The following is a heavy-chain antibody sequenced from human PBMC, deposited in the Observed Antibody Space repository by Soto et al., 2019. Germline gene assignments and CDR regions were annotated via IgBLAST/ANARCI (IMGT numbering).Heavy chain of an antibody. CDR1: GYTFTSYY. D-gene: IGHD6-6*01. CDR2: INPSGGST. CDR3: AREESSSYYWFDT. V-gene: IGHV1-46*01. Sequence: GSSVKVSCKASGYTFTSYYMHWVRQAPGQGLEWMGIINPSGGSTSYAQKFQGRVTMTRDTSTSTVYMELSSLRSEDTAVYYCAREESSSYYWFDTWGQGTLVTVSX. J-gene: IGHJ5*02.